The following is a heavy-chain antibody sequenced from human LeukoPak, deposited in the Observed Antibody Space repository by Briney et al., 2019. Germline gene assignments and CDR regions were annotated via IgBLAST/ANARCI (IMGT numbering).Heavy chain of an antibody. CDR1: GFTFSSYG. CDR3: ARDFLGGKYYYILTGYGPLDY. CDR2: IWYDGSNK. D-gene: IGHD3-9*01. Sequence: SLRLSCAASGFTFSSYGMHWVRQAPGKGLEWVAVIWYDGSNKYYADSVKGRFTISRDNSKNTLYLQMNSLRAEDTAVYYCARDFLGGKYYYILTGYGPLDYWGQGTLVTVSS. J-gene: IGHJ4*02. V-gene: IGHV3-33*01.